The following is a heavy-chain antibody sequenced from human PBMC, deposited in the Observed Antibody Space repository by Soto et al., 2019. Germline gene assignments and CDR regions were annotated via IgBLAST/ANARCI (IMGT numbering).Heavy chain of an antibody. CDR1: GGTFSSYA. J-gene: IGHJ4*02. V-gene: IGHV1-69*01. Sequence: QVQLVQSGAEVKKPGSSVKVSCKASGGTFSSYAISWVRQAPGQGLEWMGGIIPIFGTANYAQKFQGRVTITADESTSTAYMELSGLRSEDTAVYYCARDRETYYDFWSGYSFDYWGQGTLVTVSS. CDR2: IIPIFGTA. D-gene: IGHD3-3*01. CDR3: ARDRETYYDFWSGYSFDY.